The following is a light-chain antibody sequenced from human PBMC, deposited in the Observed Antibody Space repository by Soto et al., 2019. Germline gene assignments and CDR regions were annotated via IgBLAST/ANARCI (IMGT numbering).Light chain of an antibody. J-gene: IGKJ3*01. CDR3: QQYAGSPLT. CDR2: GAS. Sequence: EIVLTQSPGTLSLSPGEGATLSCRASQSVSSSYLAWYQQKPGQAPRLLIYGASSRATGIPDRFSGSGSGTDFTLTISRLEPEDFAVYYCQQYAGSPLTFGPGTKVDIK. V-gene: IGKV3-20*01. CDR1: QSVSSSY.